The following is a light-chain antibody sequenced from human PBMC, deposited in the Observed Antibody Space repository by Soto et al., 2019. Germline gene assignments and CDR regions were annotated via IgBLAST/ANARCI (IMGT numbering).Light chain of an antibody. CDR2: ERS. J-gene: IGLJ2*01. Sequence: QSALTQPASVSESPGQSITISCTGTSSDIVSWYHQPPGKAPKLIIYERSKRHSGVSHRICGSKSSNTASLTISGLQAEEEAYYYCSSYAGSSTVVFGGGTKLTVL. V-gene: IGLV2-23*01. CDR3: SSYAGSSTVV. CDR1: SSDI.